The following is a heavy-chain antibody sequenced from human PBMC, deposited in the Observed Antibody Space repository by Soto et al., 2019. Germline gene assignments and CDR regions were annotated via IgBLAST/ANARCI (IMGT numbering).Heavy chain of an antibody. CDR3: ARRPGTTYYYYGMDV. CDR2: IDPSDSYT. D-gene: IGHD1-1*01. Sequence: GESLKISCKGSGYSFTSYWISWVRQIPGKGLEWMGRIDPSDSYTNYSPSFQGHVTISADKSISTAYLQWSSLKASDTAMYYCARRPGTTYYYYGMDVWGQGTTVTVSS. CDR1: GYSFTSYW. V-gene: IGHV5-10-1*01. J-gene: IGHJ6*02.